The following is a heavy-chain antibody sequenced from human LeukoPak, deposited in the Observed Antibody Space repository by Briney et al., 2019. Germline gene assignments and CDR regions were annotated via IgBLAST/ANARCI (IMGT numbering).Heavy chain of an antibody. D-gene: IGHD1-26*01. Sequence: SETLSLTCTVSGASVSSASYWSWIRQPPGKGVEWIAHIYSGVNTNYNPSLKSRVTISVDTSKNQFSLRLNSVTAADTAVYYCARSRAFNSGAFDPWGQGSLVTVSS. CDR3: ARSRAFNSGAFDP. CDR1: GASVSSASY. J-gene: IGHJ5*02. CDR2: IYSGVNT. V-gene: IGHV4-61*01.